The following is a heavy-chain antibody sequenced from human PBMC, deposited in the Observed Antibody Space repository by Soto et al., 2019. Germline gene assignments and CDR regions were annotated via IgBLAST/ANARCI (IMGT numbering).Heavy chain of an antibody. CDR3: AIQRRLSAVTTGRITFDI. V-gene: IGHV3-9*01. D-gene: IGHD4-17*01. CDR1: GFTFDDYA. J-gene: IGHJ3*02. Sequence: EVQLVESGGGLVQPGRSLRLSCAASGFTFDDYAMHWVRQAPGKGLEWVSGIYSAGSTYYPDSVKGRFTISRDNSKNTLYLQMNSLRAEDTAVYYCAIQRRLSAVTTGRITFDIRGQGTMVTVSS. CDR2: IYSAGST.